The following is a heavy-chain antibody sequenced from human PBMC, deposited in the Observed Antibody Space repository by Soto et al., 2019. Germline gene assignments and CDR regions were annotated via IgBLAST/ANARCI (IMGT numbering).Heavy chain of an antibody. CDR3: ARARYNWNY. Sequence: SETLSLTCTVPGGSLDTYYWTWIRQPPGKGLEWIGYIYSSGSTNYNPSLKSRVTMAVDMSKNQFSLKLTSVTAADTAVYYCARARYNWNYWGQGALVTVSS. CDR2: IYSSGST. V-gene: IGHV4-59*01. J-gene: IGHJ4*02. D-gene: IGHD1-20*01. CDR1: GGSLDTYY.